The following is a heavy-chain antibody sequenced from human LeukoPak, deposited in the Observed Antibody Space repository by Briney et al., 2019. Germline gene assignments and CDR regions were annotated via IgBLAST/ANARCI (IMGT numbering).Heavy chain of an antibody. CDR2: IYYSGST. D-gene: IGHD3-10*01. CDR3: ARGAGELFSYYGMDV. Sequence: SETLSLTCTVSGGSISSYYWSWIRQPPGKGLEWLGYIYYSGSTNYNPSLKSRVTISVDTSKNQFSLKLSSVTAADTAVYYCARGAGELFSYYGMDVWGQGTTVTVSS. V-gene: IGHV4-59*01. CDR1: GGSISSYY. J-gene: IGHJ6*02.